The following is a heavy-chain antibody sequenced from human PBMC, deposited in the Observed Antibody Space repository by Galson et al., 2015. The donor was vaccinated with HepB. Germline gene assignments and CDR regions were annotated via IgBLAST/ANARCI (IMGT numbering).Heavy chain of an antibody. CDR2: FDPEDGET. CDR1: GYTLTELS. V-gene: IGHV1-24*01. D-gene: IGHD2-15*01. Sequence: SVKVSCKVSGYTLTELSMHWVRQAPGKGLEWMGGFDPEDGETIYAQKFQGRVTMTEDTSTDTAYMELSSLRSEDTAVYYCATVFGWEYCSGGSCYSRDGARYYYYYGMDVWGQGTTVTVSS. J-gene: IGHJ6*02. CDR3: ATVFGWEYCSGGSCYSRDGARYYYYYGMDV.